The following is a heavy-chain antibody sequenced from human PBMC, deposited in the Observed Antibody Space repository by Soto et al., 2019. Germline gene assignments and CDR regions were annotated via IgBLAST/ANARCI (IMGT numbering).Heavy chain of an antibody. J-gene: IGHJ6*02. CDR2: LDPKSGNT. CDR1: GYTFPSYD. V-gene: IGHV1-8*01. Sequence: QVQLVQSGVEVKKPGASVKVSCKAFGYTFPSYDTNWVRQATGQGLEWMGWLDPKSGNTGYVQKFQGRVTMTRNTSISTAYMELSSLRSEDTAVYYCARGVFSGHVWGQGTTVTVSS. CDR3: ARGVFSGHV.